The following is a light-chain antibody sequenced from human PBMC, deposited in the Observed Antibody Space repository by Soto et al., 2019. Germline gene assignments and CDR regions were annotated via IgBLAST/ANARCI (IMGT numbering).Light chain of an antibody. CDR2: GAS. CDR1: QSVTSR. CDR3: QQYNSYSLP. J-gene: IGKJ4*01. V-gene: IGKV1-5*01. Sequence: DIQMPQSPSTLSASVGDRVTITCRASQSVTSRLAWYQQKPGKAPKLLIYGASNLESGVPSRFSGSGSGTEFTLTISSLQPDDFATYYCQQYNSYSLPFGGGTKVDIK.